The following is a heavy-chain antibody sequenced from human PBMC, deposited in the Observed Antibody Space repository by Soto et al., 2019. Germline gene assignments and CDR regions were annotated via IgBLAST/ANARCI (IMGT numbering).Heavy chain of an antibody. CDR3: ARGDFCQDFDWTCNWFDP. CDR1: GFTFSSYS. Sequence: GGSLRLSCAASGFTFSSYSMNWVRQAPGKGLEWVSSISSSSSYIYYADSVKGRFTISRDNAKNSLYLQMNSLRAEDTAVYYCARGDFCQDFDWTCNWFDPWGQGTLVTVSS. D-gene: IGHD3-9*01. V-gene: IGHV3-21*01. J-gene: IGHJ5*02. CDR2: ISSSSSYI.